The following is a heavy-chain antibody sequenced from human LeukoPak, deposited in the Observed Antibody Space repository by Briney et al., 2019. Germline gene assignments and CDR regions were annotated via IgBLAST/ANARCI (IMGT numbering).Heavy chain of an antibody. CDR3: ARDPAIAVAGTGNY. J-gene: IGHJ4*01. CDR1: GFTFSSYS. Sequence: KSGGSLRLFCAASGFTFSSYSMNWVRQAPGKGLEWVLSISSSSSYIYYADSVKGRFTISRDNAKNSLYLQMISLRAEDTAVYYCARDPAIAVAGTGNYWGQGTLVTVSS. D-gene: IGHD6-19*01. CDR2: ISSSSSYI. V-gene: IGHV3-21*01.